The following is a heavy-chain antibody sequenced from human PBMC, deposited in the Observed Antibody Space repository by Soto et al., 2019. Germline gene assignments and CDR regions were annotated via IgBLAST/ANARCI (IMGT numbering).Heavy chain of an antibody. Sequence: PGGSLRLSCAASGFTFSSYSMNWVRQAPGKGLEWVSYISSSSSSTIYYADSVKGRFTISRDNAKNSLYLQMNSLKDKDTVVYYCARAPRVKGKPSFDYGGQGTLVTVSS. J-gene: IGHJ4*02. CDR3: ARAPRVKGKPSFDY. CDR2: ISSSSSSTI. CDR1: GFTFSSYS. V-gene: IGHV3-48*02.